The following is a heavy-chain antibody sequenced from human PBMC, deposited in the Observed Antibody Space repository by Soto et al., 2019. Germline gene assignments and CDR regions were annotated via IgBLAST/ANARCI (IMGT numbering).Heavy chain of an antibody. CDR3: ARKLMVRGVTLYYYDGMDF. V-gene: IGHV1-3*01. CDR1: GYTFTSYA. CDR2: INAGNGNT. Sequence: ASVKVSCKASGYTFTSYAMHWVRQAPGQRLEWMGWINAGNGNTKYSQKFQGRVTITRDTSASTAYMELSSLRSEDTAVYYCARKLMVRGVTLYYYDGMDFGGQGTTVTVSS. J-gene: IGHJ6*02. D-gene: IGHD3-10*01.